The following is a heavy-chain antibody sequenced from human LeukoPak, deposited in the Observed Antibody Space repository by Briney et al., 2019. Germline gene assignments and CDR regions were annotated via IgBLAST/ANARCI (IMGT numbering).Heavy chain of an antibody. CDR1: GFTFSSYS. CDR3: ATLKYSSSSGPSPTDY. J-gene: IGHJ4*02. CDR2: ISSSSSYI. D-gene: IGHD6-6*01. Sequence: PGGSLRLSCAASGFTFSSYSMNWVRQAPGKGLEWVSSISSSSSYIYYADSVKGRFTISRDNAKNSLYLQMNSLRAEDTAVYYCATLKYSSSSGPSPTDYWGQGTLVTVSS. V-gene: IGHV3-21*01.